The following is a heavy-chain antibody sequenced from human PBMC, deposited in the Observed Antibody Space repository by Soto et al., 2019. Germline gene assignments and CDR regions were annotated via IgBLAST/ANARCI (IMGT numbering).Heavy chain of an antibody. CDR2: IYTSGST. CDR3: ARDLKFGQADY. Sequence: DTLSLTWTVSGGSISSYYWSWIRQPSGKGLEWIGRIYTSGSTNYNPSLKSRVTMSVDTSKNQFSLKLSSVTAADTAVYYCARDLKFGQADYWGQGTQVTVSS. J-gene: IGHJ4*02. CDR1: GGSISSYY. V-gene: IGHV4-4*07. D-gene: IGHD3-10*01.